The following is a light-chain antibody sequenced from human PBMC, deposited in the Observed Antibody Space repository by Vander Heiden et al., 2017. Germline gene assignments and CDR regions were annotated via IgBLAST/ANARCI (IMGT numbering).Light chain of an antibody. CDR2: RNN. Sequence: QSVLPQPPSASGPPGHRVTISCSGSSSNIGSNYVYWYQQLPGTAPKLLIYRNNQRPSGVPDRFSGSKSGTSASLAISGLRSEDEADYYCAAWDDSLSGVVFGGGTKLTVL. V-gene: IGLV1-47*01. J-gene: IGLJ2*01. CDR3: AAWDDSLSGVV. CDR1: SSNIGSNY.